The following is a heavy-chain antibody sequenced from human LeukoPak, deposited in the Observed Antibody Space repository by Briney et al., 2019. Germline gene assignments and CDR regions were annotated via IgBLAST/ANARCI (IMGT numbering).Heavy chain of an antibody. V-gene: IGHV3-11*01. CDR1: GFTFSDYY. CDR2: ISSSGSTI. CDR3: AREPPLTSGYSYGYGGY. J-gene: IGHJ4*02. Sequence: GGSLRLSCAASGFTFSDYYMSWIRQAPGKGLEGVSYISSSGSTIYYADSVKGRFTISRDNAKNSLYLQMNSPRAEDTAVYYCAREPPLTSGYSYGYGGYWGQGTLVTVSS. D-gene: IGHD5-18*01.